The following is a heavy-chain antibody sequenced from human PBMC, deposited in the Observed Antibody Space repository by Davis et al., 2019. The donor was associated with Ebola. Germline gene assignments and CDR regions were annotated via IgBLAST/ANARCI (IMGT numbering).Heavy chain of an antibody. D-gene: IGHD3-22*01. CDR1: GFTFSSYS. CDR2: ISSSSSTI. CDR3: VYYYSSGLDAFDI. J-gene: IGHJ3*02. Sequence: GESLKISCAASGFTFSSYSMNWVRQAPGKGLEWVSYISSSSSTIYYADSVKGRFTISRDNAKNSLYLQMNSLRDEDTAVYFCVYYYSSGLDAFDIWGQGTLVTVSS. V-gene: IGHV3-48*02.